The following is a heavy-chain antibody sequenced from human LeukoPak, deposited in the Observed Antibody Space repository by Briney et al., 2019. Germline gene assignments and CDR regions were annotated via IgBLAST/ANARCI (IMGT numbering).Heavy chain of an antibody. CDR1: GFTFSSYA. Sequence: GGSLRLSCAASGFTFSSYAMNWVRQAPGKGLEWVSSISSSSSYIYYADSVKGRFTISRDNAKNSLYLQMNSLRAEDTAVYYCARGCGAAAGLIGNWFDPWGQGTLVTVSS. V-gene: IGHV3-21*01. D-gene: IGHD6-13*01. CDR2: ISSSSSYI. CDR3: ARGCGAAAGLIGNWFDP. J-gene: IGHJ5*02.